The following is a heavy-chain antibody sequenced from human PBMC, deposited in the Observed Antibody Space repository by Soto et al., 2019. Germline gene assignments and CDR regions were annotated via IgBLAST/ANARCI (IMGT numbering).Heavy chain of an antibody. CDR3: ARSGFDY. J-gene: IGHJ4*02. CDR1: GFTFSSYD. V-gene: IGHV3-30-3*01. CDR2: ISYDGSNK. Sequence: QVQLVESGGGVVQPGRSLRLYCAASGFTFSSYDMHWVRQAPGKGLEWVAVISYDGSNKYYADSVKGRFTISRDNSKDTLYLQMNSLRAEDTAVYYCARSGFDYWGQGTLVTVSS.